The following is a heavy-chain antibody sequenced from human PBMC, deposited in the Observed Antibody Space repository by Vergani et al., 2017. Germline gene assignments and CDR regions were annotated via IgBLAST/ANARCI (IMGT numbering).Heavy chain of an antibody. D-gene: IGHD3-22*01. Sequence: EVQLLESGGGLVQPGGSLRLSCVASGFTFSSYAMSWVRQAPGKGLEWVSVISGIGGPTYYAESVKGRFTISRDNSKNTLYLKMNSLRAEDTAVYYCAKGALIGYYYDTSGYGPWGQGTLVTVSS. CDR1: GFTFSSYA. CDR2: ISGIGGPT. CDR3: AKGALIGYYYDTSGYGP. V-gene: IGHV3-23*01. J-gene: IGHJ5*02.